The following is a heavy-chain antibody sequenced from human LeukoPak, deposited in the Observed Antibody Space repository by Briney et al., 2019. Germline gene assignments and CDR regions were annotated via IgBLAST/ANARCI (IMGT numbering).Heavy chain of an antibody. CDR3: ARGLRLNPGTIFDY. CDR2: ISGSGGST. D-gene: IGHD3-10*01. Sequence: GGSLRLSCAASGFTFSNYAMSWVRQAPGKGLEWFSGISGSGGSTYYADSVKGRFTISRDNSKNTLYVQMNSLRAEDTAVYHCARGLRLNPGTIFDYWGQGTPVTVSA. V-gene: IGHV3-23*01. J-gene: IGHJ4*02. CDR1: GFTFSNYA.